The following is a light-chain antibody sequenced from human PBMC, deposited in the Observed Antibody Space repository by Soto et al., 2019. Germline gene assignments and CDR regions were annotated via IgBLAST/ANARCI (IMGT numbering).Light chain of an antibody. J-gene: IGKJ4*01. CDR2: GAS. Sequence: VRTQSKNTVSVSAGERATISCRASESVKNKLVWYQQKPGQAPRLLIHGASTRATGIPARFSGSGSGTEFTLTISSLQSEEFAVYYCQEHTSRPLTFGGGTNVDIK. CDR1: ESVKNK. CDR3: QEHTSRPLT. V-gene: IGKV3-15*01.